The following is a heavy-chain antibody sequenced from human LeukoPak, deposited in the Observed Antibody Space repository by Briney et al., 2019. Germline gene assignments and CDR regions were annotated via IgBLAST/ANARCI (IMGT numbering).Heavy chain of an antibody. CDR2: IYYSGST. CDR3: AREYSSSWYRWFDP. J-gene: IGHJ5*02. Sequence: SETLSLTCTVSGGSLSSYYWSWIRQPPGKGLEWIGYIYYSGSTNYNPSLKSRVTISVDTSKNQFSLKLSSVTAADTAVYYCAREYSSSWYRWFDPWGQGTLVTVSS. CDR1: GGSLSSYY. V-gene: IGHV4-59*01. D-gene: IGHD6-13*01.